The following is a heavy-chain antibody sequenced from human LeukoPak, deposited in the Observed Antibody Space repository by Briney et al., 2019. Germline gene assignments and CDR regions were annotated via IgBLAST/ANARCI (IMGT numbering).Heavy chain of an antibody. CDR3: AKVAKYYYGPETYYFFGQ. Sequence: PGESLRLSCAASGFTFTTYWMSWVRQAPGKGLEWVANINQDGTEKYYVDSVKGRFTISRDYAKKSLFLQMNSLRVEDTAVYYCAKVAKYYYGPETYYFFGQWGQGTPVTAAS. J-gene: IGHJ1*01. CDR1: GFTFTTYW. D-gene: IGHD3-10*01. V-gene: IGHV3-7*01. CDR2: INQDGTEK.